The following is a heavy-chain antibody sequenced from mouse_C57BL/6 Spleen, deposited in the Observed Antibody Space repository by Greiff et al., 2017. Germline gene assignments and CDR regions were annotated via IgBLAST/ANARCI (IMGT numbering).Heavy chain of an antibody. J-gene: IGHJ1*03. CDR3: ARHGTTVVATDWYFDV. V-gene: IGHV5-6*02. D-gene: IGHD1-1*01. CDR2: ISSGGSYT. CDR1: GFTFSSYG. Sequence: EVKVVESGGDLVKPGGSLKLSCAASGFTFSSYGMSWVRQTPDKRLEWVATISSGGSYTYYPDSVTVRFTISSDNAKIPLYLKMSSLKSEDTAMYYCARHGTTVVATDWYFDVWGTGTTVTVSS.